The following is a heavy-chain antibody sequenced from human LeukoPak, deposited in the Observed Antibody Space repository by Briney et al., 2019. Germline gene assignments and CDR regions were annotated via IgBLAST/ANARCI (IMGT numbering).Heavy chain of an antibody. D-gene: IGHD4-17*01. CDR3: AKDSGYYGGNGFDY. CDR2: IYSGGST. CDR1: GFTVSSNY. V-gene: IGHV3-53*01. J-gene: IGHJ4*02. Sequence: GGSLRLSCAASGFTVSSNYMSWVRQAPGKGLEWVSVIYSGGSTYYADSVKGRFTISRDNSKNTLYLQMNSLRAEDTAVYYCAKDSGYYGGNGFDYWGQGTLVTVSS.